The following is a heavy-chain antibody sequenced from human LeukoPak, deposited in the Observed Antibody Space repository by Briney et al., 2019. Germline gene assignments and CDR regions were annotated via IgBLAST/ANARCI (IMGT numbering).Heavy chain of an antibody. V-gene: IGHV3-11*01. Sequence: LSLTCTVSGGSISSSSYYWGWIRQAPGKGLEWLSHISTSSITTSYADSVEGRFTISRDNAKKSVYLHMKSLRAEDTAVYYCAKGSGWLLPQYFDFWGQGTLVTVSS. CDR3: AKGSGWLLPQYFDF. J-gene: IGHJ4*02. D-gene: IGHD2-21*01. CDR1: GGSISSSSYY. CDR2: ISTSSITT.